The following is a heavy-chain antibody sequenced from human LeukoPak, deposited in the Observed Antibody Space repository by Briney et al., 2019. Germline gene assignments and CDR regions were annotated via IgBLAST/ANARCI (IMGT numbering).Heavy chain of an antibody. J-gene: IGHJ4*02. CDR1: GVSISDYH. D-gene: IGHD1-26*01. CDR3: ARMYSGTSYYFDF. Sequence: SETLSLTCSVSGVSISDYHWIWIRQPPPKGLEWMGYFSYSGSTRYNPSLKSRVTMSVDTSKNQFSLRLNSVAAADTAVYYCARMYSGTSYYFDFWGQGTLVTVSS. CDR2: FSYSGST. V-gene: IGHV4-59*01.